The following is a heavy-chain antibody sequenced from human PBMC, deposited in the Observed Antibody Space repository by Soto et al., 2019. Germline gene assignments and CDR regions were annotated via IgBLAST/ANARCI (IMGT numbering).Heavy chain of an antibody. Sequence: QVQLQESGPGLVKPSQTLSLTCTVSGGSISSGGYYWSWIRKHPGKGLEWIGYIYYSGSTYYNPSLKSRVTISVDTSKNQFSLKLSSVTAADTAVYYCARETTNMGRMDYWGQGTLVTVSS. J-gene: IGHJ4*02. CDR3: ARETTNMGRMDY. D-gene: IGHD1-1*01. CDR2: IYYSGST. CDR1: GGSISSGGYY. V-gene: IGHV4-31*03.